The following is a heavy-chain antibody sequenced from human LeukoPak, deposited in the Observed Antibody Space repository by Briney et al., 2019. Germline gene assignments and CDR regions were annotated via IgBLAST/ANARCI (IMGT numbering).Heavy chain of an antibody. J-gene: IGHJ4*02. CDR3: AKGHYDSRDY. D-gene: IGHD5-12*01. Sequence: GGSLRLSCAASGFTFGTFAFSWVRQAPGKGLEWVSSITGDDSTYYADSVKGRFTISRDTSSNTLYLQMNSLRAEDTALYYCAKGHYDSRDYWGQGTLVTVSS. CDR1: GFTFGTFA. CDR2: ITGDDST. V-gene: IGHV3-23*01.